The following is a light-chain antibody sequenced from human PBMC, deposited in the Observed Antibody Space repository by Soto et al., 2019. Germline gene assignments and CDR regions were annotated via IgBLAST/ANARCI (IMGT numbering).Light chain of an antibody. CDR3: QQYNNWPL. CDR1: QSVSSN. Sequence: EIVMTQSPATLSVSPGDRATLSFRASQSVSSNLAWYQQKPGQAPRLLIYGASTRATGIPARFSGSGSGTEFTLTISSLQSEDFAVYYCQQYNNWPLFGQGTKVDI. J-gene: IGKJ1*01. CDR2: GAS. V-gene: IGKV3-15*01.